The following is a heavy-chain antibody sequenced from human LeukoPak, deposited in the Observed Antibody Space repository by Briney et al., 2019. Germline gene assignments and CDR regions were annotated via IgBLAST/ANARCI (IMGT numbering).Heavy chain of an antibody. V-gene: IGHV4-34*01. Sequence: SETLSLTCAVYGGSFSGYYWSWIRQPPGKGLEWIGRIYYSGSTYYNPSLKSRVTISVDTSKNQFSLKLSSVTAADTPVYYCARDPGYYGSGSRGAFDYWGQGTLVTVSS. CDR3: ARDPGYYGSGSRGAFDY. D-gene: IGHD3-10*01. CDR2: IYYSGST. J-gene: IGHJ4*02. CDR1: GGSFSGYY.